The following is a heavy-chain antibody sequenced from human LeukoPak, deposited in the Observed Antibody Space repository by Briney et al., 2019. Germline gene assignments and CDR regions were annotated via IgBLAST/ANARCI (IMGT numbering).Heavy chain of an antibody. Sequence: PGGSLSLSCAASGFAFSTYSMNWVRQAPGKGLEWVSYISGSSGTIYYADSVKGRFTISRDNAKNSLYLQMNSLRAEDTAVYYCARRSEFGVLYYMDVWGKGTTVTVSS. D-gene: IGHD3-16*01. V-gene: IGHV3-48*01. CDR2: ISGSSGTI. CDR1: GFAFSTYS. J-gene: IGHJ6*03. CDR3: ARRSEFGVLYYMDV.